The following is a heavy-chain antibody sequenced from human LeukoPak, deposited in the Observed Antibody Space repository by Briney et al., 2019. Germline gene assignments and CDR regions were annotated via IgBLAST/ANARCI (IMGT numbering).Heavy chain of an antibody. Sequence: ASVKVSCKASVYTFTGHYIHWVRQAPGQGLEWMGWMNPNNGETIYAQNFQGRVTMTRDTSISTAYMDLTRLRSDDTAVYYCARVAFLPVPMSFFGYWGQGTLVTVSS. CDR3: ARVAFLPVPMSFFGY. CDR2: MNPNNGET. D-gene: IGHD2-2*01. V-gene: IGHV1-2*02. CDR1: VYTFTGHY. J-gene: IGHJ4*02.